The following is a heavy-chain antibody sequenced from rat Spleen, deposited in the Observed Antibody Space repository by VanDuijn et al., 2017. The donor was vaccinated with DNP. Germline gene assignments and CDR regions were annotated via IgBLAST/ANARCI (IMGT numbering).Heavy chain of an antibody. Sequence: EVKLVESGGGLVQPGRSLKLSCAASGFNFNGYWMGWVRQAPGKGLEWIGEVNKDSRTIKYSPSLKDKLTISRDNVQNTLYLQMNKLGSEDTAIYYCVREDKGVDAWGQGASVTVSS. V-gene: IGHV4-2*01. CDR1: GFNFNGYW. CDR3: VREDKGVDA. D-gene: IGHD2-2*01. J-gene: IGHJ4*01. CDR2: VNKDSRTI.